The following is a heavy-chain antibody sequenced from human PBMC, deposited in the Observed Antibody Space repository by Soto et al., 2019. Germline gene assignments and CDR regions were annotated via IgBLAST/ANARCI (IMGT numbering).Heavy chain of an antibody. V-gene: IGHV1-69*06. Sequence: QVQLVQSGAEVKKPGSSVKVSCKASGGTFNRYAFSWVRQAPGQGLEWRGGLIPVLGPANYAQRFHGRVTITADKSTSTAYMELSSLTSEDTAVYCCARGAPTPGWFDYRGQGTLVTVSS. D-gene: IGHD6-19*01. CDR2: LIPVLGPA. CDR3: ARGAPTPGWFDY. CDR1: GGTFNRYA. J-gene: IGHJ4*02.